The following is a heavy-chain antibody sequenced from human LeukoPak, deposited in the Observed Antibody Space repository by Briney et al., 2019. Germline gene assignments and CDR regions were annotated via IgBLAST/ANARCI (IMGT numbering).Heavy chain of an antibody. CDR3: ARDRGPNWARADWYFDL. CDR2: INPSGGST. D-gene: IGHD7-27*01. Sequence: VASVKVSCKASGYTFTSYYMHWVRQAPGQGLEWMGIINPSGGSTNYAQNFQGRVTMTRDTSTSTVYMELSSLRSEDTAVYYCARDRGPNWARADWYFDLWGRGTLVTVSS. V-gene: IGHV1-46*01. CDR1: GYTFTSYY. J-gene: IGHJ2*01.